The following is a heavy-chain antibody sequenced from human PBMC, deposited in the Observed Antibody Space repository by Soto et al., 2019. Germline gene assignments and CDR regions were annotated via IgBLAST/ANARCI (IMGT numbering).Heavy chain of an antibody. D-gene: IGHD6-19*01. V-gene: IGHV3-30*18. Sequence: GGSLRLSCAGSGFTLSDHYIDWVRQAPGKGLEWVAVISYDGRNKYYADAVKGRFTISRDNSKNTLYLQMSSLRAGDTAVYYCVKDGSSGWPYFYDMDVWGQGTTVTVSS. CDR1: GFTLSDHY. CDR2: ISYDGRNK. CDR3: VKDGSSGWPYFYDMDV. J-gene: IGHJ6*02.